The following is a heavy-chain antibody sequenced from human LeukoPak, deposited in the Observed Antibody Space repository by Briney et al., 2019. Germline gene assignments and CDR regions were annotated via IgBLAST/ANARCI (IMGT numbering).Heavy chain of an antibody. CDR1: GYTFTSYY. CDR3: ARGPPRGSDYYYYMDV. D-gene: IGHD3-10*01. CDR2: INPSGGST. J-gene: IGHJ6*03. Sequence: ASVKVSCKASGYTFTSYYMHWVRQAPGQGLEWMGIINPSGGSTSYAQKFQGRVTMTRDTSISTAYMELSRLRSDDTAVYYCARGPPRGSDYYYYMDVWGKGTTVTVSS. V-gene: IGHV1-46*01.